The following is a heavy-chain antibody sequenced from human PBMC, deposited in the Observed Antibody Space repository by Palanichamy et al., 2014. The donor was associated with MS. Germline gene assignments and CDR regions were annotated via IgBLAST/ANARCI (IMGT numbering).Heavy chain of an antibody. Sequence: QVQLVESGGGVVQPGTSLRLSCSGSGFTFKAFVFHWVRQSPGKGLEWVAVISPDGSGKDYADSVKGRFTVSRDNSRGIVYLDMSSLGAEDTALYYCARGGPYMVATIEDHWGQGTPVTVSS. CDR1: GFTFKAFV. J-gene: IGHJ4*02. D-gene: IGHD5-12*01. V-gene: IGHV3-30*04. CDR2: ISPDGSGK. CDR3: ARGGPYMVATIEDH.